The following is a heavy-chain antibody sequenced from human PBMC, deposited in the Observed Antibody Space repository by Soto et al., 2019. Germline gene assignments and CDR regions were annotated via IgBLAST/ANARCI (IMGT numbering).Heavy chain of an antibody. Sequence: QLQLQESGPGLVKPSETLSLTCTVSGDSVSTNSYSWGWIRQSPGKGLEWIGTIYSSENTYYNPSLLSRVTISVATSKNEFSLRLSSVPAADTAVYYCARLNGYCTSTNCHGYYGMDVWGQGTTVTVSS. V-gene: IGHV4-39*01. CDR2: IYSSENT. CDR1: GDSVSTNSYS. D-gene: IGHD2-2*03. CDR3: ARLNGYCTSTNCHGYYGMDV. J-gene: IGHJ6*02.